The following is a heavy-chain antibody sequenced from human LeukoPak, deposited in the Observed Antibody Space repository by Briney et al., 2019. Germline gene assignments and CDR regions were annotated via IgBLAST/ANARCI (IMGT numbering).Heavy chain of an antibody. Sequence: SETLSHTCTVSGGSISSYYWNWIRQPAGKGLEWIGHIYTSGSTNYNSSPKSRVTMSVDTSKNQFSVKLNSVIAADTAMYYCARGVYLGNGYYFDYWGQGTLVTVSS. J-gene: IGHJ4*02. CDR1: GGSISSYY. V-gene: IGHV4-4*07. CDR2: IYTSGST. D-gene: IGHD2-8*01. CDR3: ARGVYLGNGYYFDY.